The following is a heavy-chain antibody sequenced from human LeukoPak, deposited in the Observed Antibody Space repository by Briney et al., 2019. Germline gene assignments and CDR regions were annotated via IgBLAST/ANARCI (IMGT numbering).Heavy chain of an antibody. V-gene: IGHV3-33*01. CDR3: ARDRYQLPGYYFDY. D-gene: IGHD2-2*01. Sequence: GGSLGISCAASGFTFSSYGMHWVRQAPGKGLEWVAVIWYDGSNKYYADSVKGRFTISRDNSKNTLYLQMNSLRAEDTAVYYCARDRYQLPGYYFDYWGQGTLVTVSS. J-gene: IGHJ4*02. CDR1: GFTFSSYG. CDR2: IWYDGSNK.